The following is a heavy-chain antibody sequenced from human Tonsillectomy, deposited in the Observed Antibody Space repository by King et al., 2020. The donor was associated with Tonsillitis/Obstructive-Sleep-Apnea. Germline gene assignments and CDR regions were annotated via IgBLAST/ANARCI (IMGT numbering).Heavy chain of an antibody. V-gene: IGHV5-10-1*03. D-gene: IGHD2-2*01. CDR1: GYSFISYW. J-gene: IGHJ6*02. Sequence: QLVQSGAEVKKPGESLRISCKGSGYSFISYWISWVRQTPGKGLEWMGRIDPIDSYNNYSPSFQGHVTISADKSIGTAYLQWSSLKASDTAMYYCARLSCSSANCYYYYGMDVWGQGTTVTVSS. CDR2: IDPIDSYN. CDR3: ARLSCSSANCYYYYGMDV.